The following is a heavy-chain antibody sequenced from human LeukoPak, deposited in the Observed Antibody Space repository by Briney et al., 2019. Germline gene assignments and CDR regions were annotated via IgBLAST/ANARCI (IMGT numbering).Heavy chain of an antibody. Sequence: SETLSLTCTVSGDSISNSNYYWGWIRKPRGKGLDWIGSICYSGSTYYNPARRSRFTITVDTSKNQLSLKLSSVTAADTAVYYCVNYYDSSDYQQPNHFDYWGQGTLVTVSS. J-gene: IGHJ4*02. V-gene: IGHV4-39*01. CDR1: GDSISNSNYY. CDR3: VNYYDSSDYQQPNHFDY. CDR2: ICYSGST. D-gene: IGHD3-22*01.